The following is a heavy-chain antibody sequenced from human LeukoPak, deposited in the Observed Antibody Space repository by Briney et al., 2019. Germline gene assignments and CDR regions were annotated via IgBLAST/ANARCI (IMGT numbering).Heavy chain of an antibody. CDR3: AKVLEVVVVAANTDY. CDR1: GFTFSSYA. CDR2: ISGSGGST. D-gene: IGHD2-15*01. Sequence: PSGGSLRLSCAASGFTFSSYAMSWVRQAPGKGLEWVSAISGSGGSTYYADSVKGRFTISRDNSKNTLYLQMNSLRAEDTAVYYCAKVLEVVVVAANTDYWGQGTLVTVSS. J-gene: IGHJ4*02. V-gene: IGHV3-23*01.